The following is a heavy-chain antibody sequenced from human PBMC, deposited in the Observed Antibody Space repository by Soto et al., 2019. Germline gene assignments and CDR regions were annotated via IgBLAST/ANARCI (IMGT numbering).Heavy chain of an antibody. CDR3: ARVRWSLVEGSLQLWYYYGMDV. J-gene: IGHJ6*02. CDR2: INPNSGGT. CDR1: GYTFTGYY. D-gene: IGHD5-18*01. Sequence: ASVQVSCKASGYTFTGYYMHWVRQAPGQGLEWMGWINPNSGGTNYAQKFQGRVTMTSDTSISTAYMELSRLRSDDTAVYYCARVRWSLVEGSLQLWYYYGMDVWGQGTTVTVSS. V-gene: IGHV1-2*02.